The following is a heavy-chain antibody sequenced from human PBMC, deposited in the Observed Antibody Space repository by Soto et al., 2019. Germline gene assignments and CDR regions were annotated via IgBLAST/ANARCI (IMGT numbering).Heavy chain of an antibody. Sequence: GASVKVSCKASGGTFSSYTISWVRQAPGQGLEWMGRIIPILGIANYAQKFQGRVTITADKSTSTAYMELSSLRSEDTAVYYCARDCEDIVVVPAAMPPWFDPWGQGTLVTVSS. CDR1: GGTFSSYT. CDR3: ARDCEDIVVVPAAMPPWFDP. CDR2: IIPILGIA. D-gene: IGHD2-2*01. V-gene: IGHV1-69*04. J-gene: IGHJ5*02.